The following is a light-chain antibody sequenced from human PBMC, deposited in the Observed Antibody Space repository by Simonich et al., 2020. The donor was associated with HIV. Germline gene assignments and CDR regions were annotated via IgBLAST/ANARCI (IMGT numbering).Light chain of an antibody. CDR3: QQSYSTPYT. J-gene: IGKJ2*01. CDR1: QSVSSW. Sequence: DIQMTQSPSTLSASVGDRVTISCRTSQSVSSWLAWYQQKPGKAPKLLIYKASNLKSGVPSRFRGSGSGTEFTLTISSLQPDDFATYYCQQSYSTPYTFGQGTKLEIK. V-gene: IGKV1-5*03. CDR2: KAS.